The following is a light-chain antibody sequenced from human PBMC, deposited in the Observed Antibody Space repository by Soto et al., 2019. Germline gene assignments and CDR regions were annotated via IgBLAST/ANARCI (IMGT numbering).Light chain of an antibody. V-gene: IGKV3-11*01. CDR2: DAS. Sequence: EIVLTQSPATLSLSPGERATLSCRASQTISSSLAWYQQKPGQSPRLLIYDASNSASGVPPRFSGSGSGTDFTLSISSIEPEDFAVYYCQQRSNWLPITFCQGTRLDFK. CDR1: QTISSS. J-gene: IGKJ5*01. CDR3: QQRSNWLPIT.